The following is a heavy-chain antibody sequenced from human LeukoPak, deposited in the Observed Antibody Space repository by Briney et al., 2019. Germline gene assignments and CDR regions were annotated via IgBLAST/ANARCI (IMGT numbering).Heavy chain of an antibody. CDR1: GFTFSGYA. D-gene: IGHD6-19*01. Sequence: GRSLRLSCAASGFTFSGYAMHWVRQAPGKGLEWVAVISYDGSNKYYADSVKGRFTISRDNSKNTLYLQMNSLRAEDTAVYYCASTSSGWYPTFDYWGQGTLVTVSS. CDR3: ASTSSGWYPTFDY. J-gene: IGHJ4*02. V-gene: IGHV3-30*04. CDR2: ISYDGSNK.